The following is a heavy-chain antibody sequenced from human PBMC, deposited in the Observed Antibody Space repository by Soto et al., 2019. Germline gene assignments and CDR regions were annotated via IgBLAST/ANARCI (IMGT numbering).Heavy chain of an antibody. CDR1: GFTFDDYG. CDR2: ISWNSGSI. CDR3: AKDYLTAGYNSGWYDH. D-gene: IGHD6-19*01. J-gene: IGHJ5*02. Sequence: PGGSLRLSCAASGFTFDDYGMHWVRQAPGKGLEWVSGISWNSGSIGYADSVKGRFTISRDNARSSLYLQMNSLRAEDTALYYCAKDYLTAGYNSGWYDHWGQGTLVTRLL. V-gene: IGHV3-9*01.